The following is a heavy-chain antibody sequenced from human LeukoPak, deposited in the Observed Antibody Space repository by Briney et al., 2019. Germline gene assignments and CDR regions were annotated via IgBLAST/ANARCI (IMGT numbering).Heavy chain of an antibody. V-gene: IGHV5-51*01. Sequence: GESLKISCRGSGYTFTNYWIGWVRQMPGKGLKWMGIIYPGESAARYSPSFQGQVTISVDQPISTTYLQWSSLKASDTAIYYCARPGQRTDNAGWNHFDYWGQGTLVTVSS. CDR3: ARPGQRTDNAGWNHFDY. CDR2: IYPGESAA. CDR1: GYTFTNYW. D-gene: IGHD1-1*01. J-gene: IGHJ4*02.